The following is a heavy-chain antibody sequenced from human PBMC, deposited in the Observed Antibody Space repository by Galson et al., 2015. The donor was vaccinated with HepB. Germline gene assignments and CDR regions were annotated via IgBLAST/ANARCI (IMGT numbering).Heavy chain of an antibody. CDR3: ARATQYSSSWYGMKYYFDY. CDR1: GGSFSGYY. J-gene: IGHJ4*02. Sequence: TLSLTCAVYGGSFSGYYWSWIRQPPGKGLEWIGEINHSGSTNYNPSLKSRVTISVDTSKNQFSLKLSSVTAADTAVYYCARATQYSSSWYGMKYYFDYWGQGTLVTVSS. V-gene: IGHV4-34*01. D-gene: IGHD6-13*01. CDR2: INHSGST.